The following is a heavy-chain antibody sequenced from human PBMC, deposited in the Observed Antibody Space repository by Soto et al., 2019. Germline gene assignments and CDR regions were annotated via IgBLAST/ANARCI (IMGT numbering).Heavy chain of an antibody. CDR3: VRSRRGAVDDSFDL. J-gene: IGHJ4*02. D-gene: IGHD3-10*01. Sequence: GGSLRLSCEVSGFTFSRHSLHWVRQAPGKGLEWVAVVSKDGSVKYWIESVKGRFTLSRDNSKNTVYLEMNSLRPEDTGVYYCVRSRRGAVDDSFDLWGQGTLVTVSS. CDR1: GFTFSRHS. CDR2: VSKDGSVK. V-gene: IGHV3-30-3*01.